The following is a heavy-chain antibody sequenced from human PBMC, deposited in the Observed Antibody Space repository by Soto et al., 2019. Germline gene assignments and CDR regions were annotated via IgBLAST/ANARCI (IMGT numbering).Heavy chain of an antibody. Sequence: QAGGSLRLSCAASGFTFSSYAMSWVRQAPGKGLEWVSAISGSGGSTYYADSVKGRFTISRDNSKNTLYLQMNSLRAEDTAVYYCADPPGHYYGSGRHFDYWGQGTLVTVSS. D-gene: IGHD3-10*01. CDR1: GFTFSSYA. J-gene: IGHJ4*02. CDR3: ADPPGHYYGSGRHFDY. V-gene: IGHV3-23*01. CDR2: ISGSGGST.